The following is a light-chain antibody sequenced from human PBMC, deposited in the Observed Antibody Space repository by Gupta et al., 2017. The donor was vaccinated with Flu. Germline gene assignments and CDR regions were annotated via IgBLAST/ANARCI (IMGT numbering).Light chain of an antibody. V-gene: IGKV1-12*01. Sequence: DIQMTQSPSSVSASVGDTVAITCRASQGICTYLAWYQGRPGKAPELLIYAASTLQSGVPSRFSGSGSGTDFTLTITTLQPEDFATYYCQQNASIPLTFGGGTKVESK. J-gene: IGKJ4*01. CDR1: QGICTY. CDR2: AAS. CDR3: QQNASIPLT.